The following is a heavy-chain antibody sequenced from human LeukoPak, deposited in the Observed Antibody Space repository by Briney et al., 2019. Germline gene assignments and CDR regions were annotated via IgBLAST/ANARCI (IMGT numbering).Heavy chain of an antibody. CDR1: GFTFSSFE. Sequence: PGGSLRLSCAASGFTFSSFEMTWVRQAPGKGLEWLSYISTIGTTIYYADSVKGRFTISRDNAKNSLYLQMNSLRAEDTAVYYCARLDYSNYGAYYYYYMDVWGKGTTVTVSS. J-gene: IGHJ6*03. CDR3: ARLDYSNYGAYYYYYMDV. CDR2: ISTIGTTI. V-gene: IGHV3-48*03. D-gene: IGHD4-11*01.